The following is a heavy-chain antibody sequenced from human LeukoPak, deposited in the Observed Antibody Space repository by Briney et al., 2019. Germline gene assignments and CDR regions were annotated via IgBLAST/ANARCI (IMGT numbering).Heavy chain of an antibody. Sequence: ASVKVSCKASGYTFTSYDTNWVRQATGQGLEWMGWMNPNSGNTGYAQKFQGRVTMTRNTSISTAYMELSSLRSEDTAVYYCAREGPGTIFGVVDPWGQGTLVTVSS. CDR2: MNPNSGNT. CDR1: GYTFTSYD. J-gene: IGHJ5*02. V-gene: IGHV1-8*01. D-gene: IGHD3-3*01. CDR3: AREGPGTIFGVVDP.